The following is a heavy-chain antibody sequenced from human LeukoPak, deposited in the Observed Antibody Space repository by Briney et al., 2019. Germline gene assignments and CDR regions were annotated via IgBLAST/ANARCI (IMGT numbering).Heavy chain of an antibody. CDR1: GYTFTGYY. V-gene: IGHV1-18*04. D-gene: IGHD2-2*02. CDR3: ARSLGPAAILGYYFDY. J-gene: IGHJ4*02. CDR2: ISAYNGNT. Sequence: ASVKVSCKASGYTFTGYYMHWVRQAPGQGLEWMGWISAYNGNTNHAQKLQGRVTMTTDTSTSTAYMELRSLRSDDTAVYYCARSLGPAAILGYYFDYWGQGTLVTVSS.